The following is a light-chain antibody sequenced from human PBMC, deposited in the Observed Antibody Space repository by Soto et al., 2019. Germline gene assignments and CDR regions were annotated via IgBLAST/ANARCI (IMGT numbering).Light chain of an antibody. CDR2: SAS. J-gene: IGKJ3*01. V-gene: IGKV1-39*01. CDR3: QQSYSTPHFT. Sequence: DLTMTQSPSSLSASIGDRVTMTCRASQSISTFLNWYRQRPGKAPELLIYSASILQTGVPARFSGSATGTDFTLIISSLHLEDVGTYFCQQSYSTPHFTFGPGTKVDLK. CDR1: QSISTF.